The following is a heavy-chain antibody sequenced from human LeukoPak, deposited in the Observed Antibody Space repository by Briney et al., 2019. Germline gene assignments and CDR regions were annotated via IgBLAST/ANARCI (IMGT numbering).Heavy chain of an antibody. Sequence: SVKVSCTASGYTFTSYGISWVRQAPGQGLEWMGWISAYNGNTNYAQKLQGRVTMTTDTSTSTAYMELRSLRSDDTAVYYCARTTYYYDSSGYYSKHDAFDIWGQGTMVTVSS. J-gene: IGHJ3*02. CDR2: ISAYNGNT. CDR1: GYTFTSYG. V-gene: IGHV1-18*01. D-gene: IGHD3-22*01. CDR3: ARTTYYYDSSGYYSKHDAFDI.